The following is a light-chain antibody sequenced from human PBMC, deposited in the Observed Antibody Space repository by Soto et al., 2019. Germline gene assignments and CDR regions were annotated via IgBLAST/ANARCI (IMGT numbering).Light chain of an antibody. Sequence: DIVMTQSPATLSVSPGARATLSCRASQSVSSNLAWYQQKPGQDPRLLIYGASTRATGIPARFSGSGSGTEFTLTISSLQSEEFAVYSCQQYNNWPPFTFGQGTRLEIK. J-gene: IGKJ5*01. CDR3: QQYNNWPPFT. V-gene: IGKV3-15*01. CDR2: GAS. CDR1: QSVSSN.